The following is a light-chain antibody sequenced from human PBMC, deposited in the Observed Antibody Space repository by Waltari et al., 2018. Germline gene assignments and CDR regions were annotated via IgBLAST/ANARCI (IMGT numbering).Light chain of an antibody. Sequence: QSALTQPASVSGSPGQSITISCTGTSRDVGGQNYVSWYQQHPGKAPKLMIYDVTKRPSGVSDRFYGSKSGNTASLTISGLQAEDEADYYCSSYTSTSTSLVFGGGTRLTVL. CDR3: SSYTSTSTSLV. CDR2: DVT. V-gene: IGLV2-14*01. J-gene: IGLJ3*02. CDR1: SRDVGGQNY.